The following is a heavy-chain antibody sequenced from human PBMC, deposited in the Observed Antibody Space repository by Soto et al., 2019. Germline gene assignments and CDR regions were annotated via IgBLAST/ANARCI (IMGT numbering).Heavy chain of an antibody. D-gene: IGHD2-2*01. J-gene: IGHJ4*02. CDR3: ARVGVGWYQLLYYFDY. CDR2: IYYSGST. V-gene: IGHV4-61*01. Sequence: QVQLQESGPGLVKPSETLSLTCTVSGGSVSSGSYYWSWIRQPPGKGLEWIGYIYYSGSTNYNPSLKSRVTISVDTSKNQFSLKLSSVTAADTAVYYCARVGVGWYQLLYYFDYWGQGTLVTVSS. CDR1: GGSVSSGSYY.